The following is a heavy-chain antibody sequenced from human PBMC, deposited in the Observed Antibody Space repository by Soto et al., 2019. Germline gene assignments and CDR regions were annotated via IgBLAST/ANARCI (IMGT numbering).Heavy chain of an antibody. Sequence: PRESLKISCQPSGYTFTNYWSGWVRHMPGRGLEWMGLIFPRDSDTRYNSSFEGQVTISSDRSIATAYLQWTSLKASDTAIYFCARLGSLLQPIDSWGQGTPVTVSS. D-gene: IGHD4-4*01. CDR3: ARLGSLLQPIDS. J-gene: IGHJ5*01. CDR1: GYTFTNYW. CDR2: IFPRDSDT. V-gene: IGHV5-51*01.